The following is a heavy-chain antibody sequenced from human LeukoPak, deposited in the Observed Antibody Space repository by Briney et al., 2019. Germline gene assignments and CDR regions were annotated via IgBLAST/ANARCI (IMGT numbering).Heavy chain of an antibody. CDR2: IYWDNDK. V-gene: IGHV2-5*02. CDR1: GFALTTSGVG. D-gene: IGHD1-7*01. Sequence: SGPTLVNPTQTLTLTCTFSGFALTTSGVGVGWIRQPPGKALEWLALIYWDNDKRYSPSLKSRLTITKDTSKDQVVLTMTNTDTMETATYYSAQRLTGYNCDWNFGYLDYWGQGTLVTVSS. J-gene: IGHJ4*02. CDR3: AQRLTGYNCDWNFGYLDY.